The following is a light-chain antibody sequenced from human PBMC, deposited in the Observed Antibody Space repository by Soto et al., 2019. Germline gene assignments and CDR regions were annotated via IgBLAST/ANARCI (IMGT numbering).Light chain of an antibody. Sequence: LTQPPSASGSPGQSVTISCTGTISDVGGYNYVSWYQQHPGKAPKLMIYEVNKRPSGVPDRFSGSKSGNTASLTVSGLQAEDEGDYYCSSHAGRKRVFGTGTKVTVL. CDR2: EVN. J-gene: IGLJ1*01. V-gene: IGLV2-8*01. CDR1: ISDVGGYNY. CDR3: SSHAGRKRV.